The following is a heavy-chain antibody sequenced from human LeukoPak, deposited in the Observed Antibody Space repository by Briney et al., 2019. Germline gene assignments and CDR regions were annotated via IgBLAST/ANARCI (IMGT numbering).Heavy chain of an antibody. D-gene: IGHD2-8*01. J-gene: IGHJ4*02. V-gene: IGHV4/OR15-8*02. CDR1: GGSISNTNW. Sequence: SETLSLTCSVSGGSISNTNWWRCVRQPPGQGLEWIGEISLTGLTHYNPSLESRVTVSLDKSKNQLSLNRTSVTAADTAVYYCSRENGAFFPFGYWGQGTLVTVLS. CDR3: SRENGAFFPFGY. CDR2: ISLTGLT.